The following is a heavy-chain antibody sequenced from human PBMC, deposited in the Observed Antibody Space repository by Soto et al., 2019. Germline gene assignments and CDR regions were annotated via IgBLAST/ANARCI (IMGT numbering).Heavy chain of an antibody. Sequence: QVQLQESGPGLVKPSQTLSLTCTVSGGSISIGVYYWNWIRQHPGKGLEWIGYTYHTGSTYYNPSLESRFTISVAPSKNQFSLKLSSVTAADTAVYYCARIGNPDASLYFDYWGQGALVTVAS. CDR1: GGSISIGVYY. CDR2: TYHTGST. J-gene: IGHJ4*02. CDR3: ARIGNPDASLYFDY. V-gene: IGHV4-31*03.